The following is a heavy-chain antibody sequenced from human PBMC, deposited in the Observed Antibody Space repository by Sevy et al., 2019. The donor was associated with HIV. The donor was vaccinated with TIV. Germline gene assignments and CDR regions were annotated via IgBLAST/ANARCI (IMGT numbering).Heavy chain of an antibody. J-gene: IGHJ6*02. D-gene: IGHD2-8*01. CDR3: ARDVMVYALGYGMDV. V-gene: IGHV3-30-3*01. CDR1: GFTFSSYA. Sequence: GGSLRLSCAASGFTFSSYAMHWVRQAPGKGLEWVAVISYDGSNKYYADSVKGRFTISRDNSKNTLYLQMNSLRAEDTAVYYCARDVMVYALGYGMDVWGQGTTVTVSS. CDR2: ISYDGSNK.